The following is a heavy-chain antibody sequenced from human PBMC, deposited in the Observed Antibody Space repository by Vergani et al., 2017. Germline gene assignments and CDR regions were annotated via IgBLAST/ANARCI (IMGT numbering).Heavy chain of an antibody. CDR2: ISSSGSTI. CDR1: GFTFSSYE. D-gene: IGHD1/OR15-1a*01. Sequence: EVQLVESGGGLVQPGGSLRLSCAASGFTFSSYEMNWVRQAPGKGLEWVSYISSSGSTIYYAASVKGRFTISRDNAKNTLYLQMNSLRAEDTAVYYCAVEQPPSLTAAFDIWGQGTMVTVSS. CDR3: AVEQPPSLTAAFDI. V-gene: IGHV3-48*03. J-gene: IGHJ3*02.